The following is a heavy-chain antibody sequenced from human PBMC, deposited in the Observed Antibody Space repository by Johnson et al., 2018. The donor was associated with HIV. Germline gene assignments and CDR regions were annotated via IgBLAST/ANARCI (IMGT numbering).Heavy chain of an antibody. V-gene: IGHV3-13*01. D-gene: IGHD1-26*01. CDR3: ARGSYDGDAFDI. CDR1: GFTFSNYD. Sequence: MLLVESGGGVVQPGRSLRLSCAASGFTFSNYDMHWVRQIAGGRLEWVSGIDTTGYTIYAGSVTGRFTISRENAKNSLYLQVNSLRAGDTALYYCARGSYDGDAFDIWGQGTVVTVSS. J-gene: IGHJ3*02. CDR2: IDTTGYT.